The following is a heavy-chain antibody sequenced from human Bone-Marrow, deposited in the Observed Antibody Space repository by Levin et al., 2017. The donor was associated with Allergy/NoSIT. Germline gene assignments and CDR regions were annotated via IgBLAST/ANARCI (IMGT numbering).Heavy chain of an antibody. CDR1: GGSISDSSFY. V-gene: IGHV4-39*07. CDR3: ARDGAEYSYGFPTFDY. CDR2: IHYSGSP. D-gene: IGHD5-18*01. J-gene: IGHJ4*02. Sequence: PSETLSLTCTVSGGSISDSSFYWAWIRQSPGKGLEWLGTIHYSGSPQYTPSLKSRLSMSVDTSKNQFSLKLTSVVAADTAVYFCARDGAEYSYGFPTFDYWGQGALVIVSS.